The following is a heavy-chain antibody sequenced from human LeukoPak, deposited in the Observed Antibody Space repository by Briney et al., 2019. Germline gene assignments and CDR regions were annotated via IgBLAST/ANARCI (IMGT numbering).Heavy chain of an antibody. J-gene: IGHJ4*02. Sequence: SETLSLTCTVSGGSFNSYYWSWIRQPPGKGLEWIGYIYYSGSTNYNPSLKSRVTISVDTSKNQFSLNLSSVTAADTAVYYCARHGSYRYYFDYWGQGTLVTVSS. D-gene: IGHD3-16*02. CDR3: ARHGSYRYYFDY. V-gene: IGHV4-59*08. CDR1: GGSFNSYY. CDR2: IYYSGST.